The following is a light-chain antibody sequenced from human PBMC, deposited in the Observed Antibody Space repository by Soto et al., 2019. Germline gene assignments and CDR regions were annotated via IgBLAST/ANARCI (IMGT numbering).Light chain of an antibody. V-gene: IGKV1-5*01. CDR2: DAS. CDR1: HSIRDC. J-gene: IGKJ4*01. Sequence: DIQMTQSPSTLSASVGDSLTITCRASHSIRDCLAWYQQKPGKAPHLLIYDASNLESGVPSRFSGSGSGTAFTLTNGSLGPDDFATNYRQKYERYSLPFGGGTGVEFK. CDR3: QKYERYSLP.